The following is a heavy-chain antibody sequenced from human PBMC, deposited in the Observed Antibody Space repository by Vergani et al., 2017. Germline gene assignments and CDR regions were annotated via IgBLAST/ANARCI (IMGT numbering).Heavy chain of an antibody. CDR1: GFTFSACP. D-gene: IGHD2-2*02. CDR3: ARGQAGYQVLYRAYFDP. CDR2: ISARYPST. Sequence: EVQLLQSGGGVIQPGGSVRLSCAASGFTFSACPMTWVRQAPGKGLEWVSAISARYPSTYYADSVKGRFTVSRDSGRNSLYLQMKSLRAEDTAVYYCARGQAGYQVLYRAYFDPWGQGTLVIVSS. V-gene: IGHV3-23*01. J-gene: IGHJ5*02.